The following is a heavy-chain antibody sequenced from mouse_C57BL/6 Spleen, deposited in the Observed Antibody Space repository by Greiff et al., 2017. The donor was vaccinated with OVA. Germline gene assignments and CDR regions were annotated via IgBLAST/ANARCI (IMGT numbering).Heavy chain of an antibody. CDR1: GFTFTDYY. CDR3: ARSSGYGSSLYYAMDY. V-gene: IGHV7-3*01. J-gene: IGHJ4*01. D-gene: IGHD1-1*01. CDR2: IRNKANGYTT. Sequence: DVQLVESGGGLVQPGGSLSLSCAASGFTFTDYYMSWVRQPPGKALEWLGFIRNKANGYTTEYSASVKGRFTISRDNSQSILYLQMNALRAEDSATYYCARSSGYGSSLYYAMDYWGQGTSVTVSS.